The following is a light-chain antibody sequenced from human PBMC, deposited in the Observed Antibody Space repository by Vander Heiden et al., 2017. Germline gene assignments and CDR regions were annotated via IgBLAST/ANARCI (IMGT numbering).Light chain of an antibody. Sequence: IVMTQSPVTLSVSPGERATLSCRASQSVGNNLAGDQQKPGQAPRLLIYGASTRATGIPDRFSGSGSGTEFTLTISSLQSEDFESYDGQQTKAFGQGTKVEIK. V-gene: IGKV3-15*01. CDR3: QQTKA. J-gene: IGKJ1*01. CDR1: QSVGNN. CDR2: GAS.